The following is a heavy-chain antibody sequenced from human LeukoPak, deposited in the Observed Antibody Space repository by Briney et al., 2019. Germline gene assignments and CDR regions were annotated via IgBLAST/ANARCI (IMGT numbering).Heavy chain of an antibody. V-gene: IGHV3-53*01. CDR2: IYSDNT. CDR3: AKSRGSGWFET. J-gene: IGHJ5*02. Sequence: GGSLRLSCTVSGFTVSSNSMSWVRQAPGKGLEWVSFIYSDNTHYSDSVKGRFTISRDNSKNTLYLQMNSLRAEDTAVYYCAKSRGSGWFETWGQGTLVTVSS. CDR1: GFTVSSNS. D-gene: IGHD6-19*01.